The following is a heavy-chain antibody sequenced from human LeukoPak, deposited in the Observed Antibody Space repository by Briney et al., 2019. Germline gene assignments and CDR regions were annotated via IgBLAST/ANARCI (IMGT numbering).Heavy chain of an antibody. CDR3: TTAPQVQPPVMVDY. D-gene: IGHD1-1*01. Sequence: GGSLRLSCAASGFTFSSYEMNWVRQAPGKGLEWVGRIKSKTDGGTTAYASPVQGRFTISRDDSKNTLFLQMDSLKTEDTAVYYCTTAPQVQPPVMVDYWGQGTLVTVSA. V-gene: IGHV3-15*01. CDR1: GFTFSSYE. J-gene: IGHJ4*02. CDR2: IKSKTDGGTT.